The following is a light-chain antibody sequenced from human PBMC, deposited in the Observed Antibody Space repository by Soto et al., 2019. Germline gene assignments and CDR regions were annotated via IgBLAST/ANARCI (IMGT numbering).Light chain of an antibody. CDR1: SSNIGDNY. V-gene: IGLV1-51*01. J-gene: IGLJ2*01. Sequence: QSVLTQPPSVSAAPGQKVTISCSGGSSNIGDNYVSWYQQLPGTAPKLLIYDNNKRPSGIPDRFSGSKSGTSATLDISGLQTADEADYYCGSWDTSLSGIIFGGGTKLTVL. CDR3: GSWDTSLSGII. CDR2: DNN.